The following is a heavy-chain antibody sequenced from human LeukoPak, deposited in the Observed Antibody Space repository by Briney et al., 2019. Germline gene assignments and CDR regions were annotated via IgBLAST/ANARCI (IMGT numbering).Heavy chain of an antibody. D-gene: IGHD3-3*01. CDR3: ARGSQFYYFDY. V-gene: IGHV4-34*01. CDR1: GGSFSGYY. Sequence: SETLSLTCAVYGGSFSGYYWSWIRQPPGKGLEWIGEINHSGSTNYNPSLKSRVTISVDTSKNQFSLKLSSVTAADTAVYYCARGSQFYYFDYGAKEPLVTVSS. CDR2: INHSGST. J-gene: IGHJ4*01.